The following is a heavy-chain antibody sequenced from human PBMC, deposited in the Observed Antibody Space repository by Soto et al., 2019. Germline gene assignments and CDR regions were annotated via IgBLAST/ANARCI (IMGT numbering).Heavy chain of an antibody. CDR3: VREDDGGDRDYYGLDV. V-gene: IGHV4-30-4*01. Sequence: QVQLQESGPGLVRPSQTLSLTCTVSGGSISTDHYHWTWIRQAPGKGLEWIGYINYSGSIQFNPSLQSRVSMSVDTSKNLFSLRLSSVTAADTAVYFCVREDDGGDRDYYGLDVWGQGTTVTVSS. J-gene: IGHJ6*02. CDR2: INYSGSI. CDR1: GGSISTDHYH. D-gene: IGHD2-21*02.